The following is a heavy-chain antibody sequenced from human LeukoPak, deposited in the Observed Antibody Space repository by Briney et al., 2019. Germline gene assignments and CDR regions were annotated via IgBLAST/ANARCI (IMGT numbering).Heavy chain of an antibody. Sequence: GASLRLSCAASGFTFSSYALSWVRQAPGEGLEWVSAISGSGVSTYYGDSVKGRFTISRDNSKNTLYLQMNSLRAEDTAVYYWAKSPGGDYYESSGYCLFDSWGQGTLVTVSS. CDR2: ISGSGVST. CDR1: GFTFSSYA. J-gene: IGHJ4*02. V-gene: IGHV3-23*01. CDR3: AKSPGGDYYESSGYCLFDS. D-gene: IGHD3-22*01.